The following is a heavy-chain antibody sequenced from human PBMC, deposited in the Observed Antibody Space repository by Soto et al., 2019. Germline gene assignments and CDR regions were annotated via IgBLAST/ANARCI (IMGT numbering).Heavy chain of an antibody. V-gene: IGHV3-23*01. D-gene: IGHD3-10*01. J-gene: IGHJ5*02. CDR3: AKDPRRFGELFSPPKRIFDP. CDR1: GFTFSNYA. CDR2: ISGNGGRT. Sequence: GGSLRLSCAASGFTFSNYAMNWVRQAPGKGLEWVSIISGNGGRTYYADSVKGRFTISRDNSKNTLYLQMNSLRAEDTAVYYCAKDPRRFGELFSPPKRIFDPWGQGTLVTVSS.